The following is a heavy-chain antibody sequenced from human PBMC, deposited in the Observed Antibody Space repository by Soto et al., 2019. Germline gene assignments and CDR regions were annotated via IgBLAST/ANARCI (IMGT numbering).Heavy chain of an antibody. Sequence: PGGSLRLSCAASGFTFSSYGMHWVRQAPGKGLEWVSAISGSGGSTYYADSVKGRFTISRDNSKNTLYLQMNSLRAEDTAVYYCAKDRIAAAGTGFDYWGQGTLVTVSS. D-gene: IGHD6-13*01. CDR3: AKDRIAAAGTGFDY. J-gene: IGHJ4*02. CDR1: GFTFSSYG. CDR2: ISGSGGST. V-gene: IGHV3-23*01.